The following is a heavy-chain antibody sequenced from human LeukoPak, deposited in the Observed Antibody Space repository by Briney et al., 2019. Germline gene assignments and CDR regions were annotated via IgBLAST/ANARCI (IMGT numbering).Heavy chain of an antibody. J-gene: IGHJ4*02. CDR1: GFTFSSYA. V-gene: IGHV3-30-3*01. Sequence: GGFLRLSCAASGFTFSSYAMHWVRQAPGKGLEWVAVISYDGSNKYYADSVKGRFTISRDNTKNSLFLQMNSLRDDDTARYYCARGWATIPDWGQGSLVIVSS. CDR3: ARGWATIPD. CDR2: ISYDGSNK. D-gene: IGHD5-24*01.